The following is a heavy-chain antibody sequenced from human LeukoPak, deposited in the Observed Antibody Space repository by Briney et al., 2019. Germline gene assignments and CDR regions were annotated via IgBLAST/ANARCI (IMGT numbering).Heavy chain of an antibody. Sequence: PSETLSLTCAVYGGSFSGYYWSWIRQPPGKGLEWIGEINHSGSTNYNPSLKSRVTISVDTSKNQSSLKLSSVTAADTAVYYCARDHVLLWFGELYPLGPYYYYGMGVWGQGTTVTVSS. V-gene: IGHV4-34*01. CDR3: ARDHVLLWFGELYPLGPYYYYGMGV. CDR1: GGSFSGYY. J-gene: IGHJ6*02. CDR2: INHSGST. D-gene: IGHD3-10*01.